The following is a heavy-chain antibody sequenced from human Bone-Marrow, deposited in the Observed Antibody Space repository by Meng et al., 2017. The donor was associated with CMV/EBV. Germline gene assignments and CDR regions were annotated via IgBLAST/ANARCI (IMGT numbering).Heavy chain of an antibody. CDR2: IYYSGST. V-gene: IGHV4-39*01. D-gene: IGHD2-2*01. CDR3: ARQSHIVVVPAAIDY. Sequence: SETLSLTCTVSGGSISSSSYYWGWIRQPPGKGLEWIGSIYYSGSTYYNPSLKSRVTISVDTSKNQFSLKPSSVTAADTAVYYCARQSHIVVVPAAIDYWGQGTLVTVSS. CDR1: GGSISSSSYY. J-gene: IGHJ4*02.